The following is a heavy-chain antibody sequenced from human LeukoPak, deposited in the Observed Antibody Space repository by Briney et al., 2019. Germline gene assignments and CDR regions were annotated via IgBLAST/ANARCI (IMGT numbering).Heavy chain of an antibody. CDR3: ARDASIYGSGSYGVSFRWFDP. CDR1: GASISSSSYY. V-gene: IGHV4-39*02. D-gene: IGHD3-10*01. Sequence: SETLSLTCTVSGASISSSSYYWGWIRQPPGKGLEWIGSIYYSGNTYYNPSLKSRVTISVDTSKNQFSLKLSSVTAADTAVYYCARDASIYGSGSYGVSFRWFDPWGQGTLVTVSS. CDR2: IYYSGNT. J-gene: IGHJ5*02.